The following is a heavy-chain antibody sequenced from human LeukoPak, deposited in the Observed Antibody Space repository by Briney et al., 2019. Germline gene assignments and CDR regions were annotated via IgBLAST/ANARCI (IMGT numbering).Heavy chain of an antibody. D-gene: IGHD3-10*01. CDR3: ARHRVVRGVIPY. V-gene: IGHV4-34*01. CDR2: INHSGSA. CDR1: GGSFSGYY. Sequence: KTSETLSLTCAVYGGSFSGYYWSWIRQPPGKGLEWMGEINHSGSANYNLSLNSRVTISVDTSKHQCSLKLSSVAAEDTAVYYCARHRVVRGVIPYWGQGTQVTVSS. J-gene: IGHJ4*02.